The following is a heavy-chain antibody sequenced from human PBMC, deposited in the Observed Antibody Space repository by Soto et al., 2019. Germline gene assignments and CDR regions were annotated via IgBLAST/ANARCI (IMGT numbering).Heavy chain of an antibody. CDR3: ATSHDYGDYSFDY. J-gene: IGHJ4*02. Sequence: GESLKISCKGSGYSFTSYWISWVRQMPGKGLEWMGRIDPSDSYTNYSPSFQGHVTISADKSISTAYLQWSSLKASDTAMYYCATSHDYGDYSFDYSGQGTLDTVSS. D-gene: IGHD4-17*01. CDR1: GYSFTSYW. CDR2: IDPSDSYT. V-gene: IGHV5-10-1*01.